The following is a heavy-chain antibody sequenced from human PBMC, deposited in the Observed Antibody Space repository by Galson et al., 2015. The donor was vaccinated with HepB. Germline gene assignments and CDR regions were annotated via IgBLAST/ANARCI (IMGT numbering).Heavy chain of an antibody. J-gene: IGHJ4*02. V-gene: IGHV5-51*01. CDR2: IYPGDSDT. CDR3: ARVPYSSGWYVPYFDY. D-gene: IGHD6-19*01. CDR1: GYSFTSYW. Sequence: QSGAEVKKPGESLKISCKGSGYSFTSYWIGWVRQMPGKGLEWMGIIYPGDSDTRYSPSFQGQVTISADKSISTAYLQWSSLKASDTAMYYCARVPYSSGWYVPYFDYWGQGTLVTVSS.